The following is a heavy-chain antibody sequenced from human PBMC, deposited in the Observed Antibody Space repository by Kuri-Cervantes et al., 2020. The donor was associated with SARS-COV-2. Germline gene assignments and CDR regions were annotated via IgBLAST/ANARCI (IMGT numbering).Heavy chain of an antibody. CDR2: INHSGSI. D-gene: IGHD1-26*01. CDR1: GGSFSGYY. J-gene: IGHJ4*02. V-gene: IGHV4-34*01. CDR3: ARGRVGATPGRFVGFDY. Sequence: SETLSLTCAVYGGSFSGYYWSWIRQPPGKGLEWIGEINHSGSINYNPSLKSRVTITVDTSKNQSSLKLSSVTAAVTAVYYCARGRVGATPGRFVGFDYWGQGTLVTVSS.